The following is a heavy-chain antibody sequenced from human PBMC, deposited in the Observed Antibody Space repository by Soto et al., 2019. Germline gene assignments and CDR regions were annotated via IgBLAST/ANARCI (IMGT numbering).Heavy chain of an antibody. Sequence: PSQTLSLTCAISGDSVSSNSAAWNWIRQSPSRGLEWLGRTYYRSKWYNDYAVSVKSRITINSDTSKNQSSLQLNSVTPEDTAVYYCARDGRDNSSSWYYYYYGMDVWGQGTTVTVSS. J-gene: IGHJ6*02. V-gene: IGHV6-1*01. CDR1: GDSVSSNSAA. D-gene: IGHD6-13*01. CDR3: ARDGRDNSSSWYYYYYGMDV. CDR2: TYYRSKWYN.